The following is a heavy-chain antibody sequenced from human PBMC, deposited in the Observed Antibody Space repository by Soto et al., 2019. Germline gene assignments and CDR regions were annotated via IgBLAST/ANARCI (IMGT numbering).Heavy chain of an antibody. V-gene: IGHV3-15*07. CDR2: IRSQSDGGSG. CDR1: GFTFHNAW. D-gene: IGHD3-9*01. J-gene: IGHJ1*01. CDR3: TPDSRTTVPEARFDF. Sequence: EVQLEESGGGVVMPGGSLRLSCAASGFTFHNAWINWVRQPPGGGLEWVGRIRSQSDGGSGDYAAPVKGRFVVSRDDSKNMVYLQINSVKIEDTAVYYCTPDSRTTVPEARFDFGGHGTLVTVSS.